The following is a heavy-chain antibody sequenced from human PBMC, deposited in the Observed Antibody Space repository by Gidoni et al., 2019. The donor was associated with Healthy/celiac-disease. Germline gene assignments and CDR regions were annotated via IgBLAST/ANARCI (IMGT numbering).Heavy chain of an antibody. CDR3: ARGGYCSSTSCYTSYYYYMDV. CDR1: VGTFSSYA. J-gene: IGHJ6*03. CDR2: IIPIFGTA. Sequence: QVQLVQSGAEVKKPGSSVKFSCKASVGTFSSYAISGVRQAPGQGLEWMGGIIPIFGTANYAQKFQGRVTITADESTSTAYMELSSLRSEDTAVYYCARGGYCSSTSCYTSYYYYMDVWGKGTTVTVSS. V-gene: IGHV1-69*01. D-gene: IGHD2-2*02.